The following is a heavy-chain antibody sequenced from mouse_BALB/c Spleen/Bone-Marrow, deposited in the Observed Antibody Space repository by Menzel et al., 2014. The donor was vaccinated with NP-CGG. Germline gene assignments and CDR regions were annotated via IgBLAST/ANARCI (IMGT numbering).Heavy chain of an antibody. CDR1: GFSLTSSG. CDR2: IWAGGST. J-gene: IGHJ2*01. V-gene: IGHV2-9*02. D-gene: IGHD1-2*01. Sequence: QVQLKESGPGLVAPSQSLSITCTVSGFSLTSSGLHWVRQPPGKGLEWLGVIWAGGSTNYNSALMSRLSISKDNSKSQVFLKMNSLQTDDTAMYYYARGGEFITSAFDYWGQGTTLTVSS. CDR3: ARGGEFITSAFDY.